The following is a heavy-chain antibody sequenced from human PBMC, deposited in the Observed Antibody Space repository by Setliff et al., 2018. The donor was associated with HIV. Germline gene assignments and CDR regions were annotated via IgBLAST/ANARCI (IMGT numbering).Heavy chain of an antibody. CDR1: GVSISSHS. Sequence: SETLSLTCTVSGVSISSHSWSWIRQPAGERLEWIGRIHATGGVNYNPSLKSRVTVSIDTAKTQFSLNLTSVTAADTAVYYCARLRGYDCWGQGTLVTVSS. J-gene: IGHJ4*02. CDR3: ARLRGYDC. D-gene: IGHD5-12*01. CDR2: IHATGGV. V-gene: IGHV4-4*07.